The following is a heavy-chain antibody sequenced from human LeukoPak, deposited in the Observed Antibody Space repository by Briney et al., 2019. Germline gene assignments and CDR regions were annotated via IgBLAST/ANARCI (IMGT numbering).Heavy chain of an antibody. J-gene: IGHJ4*02. D-gene: IGHD3-22*01. V-gene: IGHV4-30-2*01. CDR1: GGSISSGGYS. CDR3: ARGRGYYYDSSGYIPSRPFDY. Sequence: PSQTLSLTCAVSGGSISSGGYSWMCWVRQPPGKGLEWIGEINHSGSTNYNPSLKSRVTISVDTSKNQFSLKLSSVTAADTAVYYCARGRGYYYDSSGYIPSRPFDYWGQGTLVTVSS. CDR2: INHSGST.